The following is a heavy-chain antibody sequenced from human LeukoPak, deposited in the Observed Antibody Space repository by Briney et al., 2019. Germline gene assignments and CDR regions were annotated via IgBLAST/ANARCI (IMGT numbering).Heavy chain of an antibody. V-gene: IGHV4-4*02. CDR1: GGSINTNDW. D-gene: IGHD3-10*01. CDR2: IYLSGTT. CDR3: ARDVRYGSGTLYYFDS. J-gene: IGHJ4*02. Sequence: PSGTLSLTCAVPGGSINTNDWWSWVRQPPGKGLGWIGQIYLSGTTNYNPSLKSRLTISVDKSTNQFSLKLNSVTAADTAVYFCARDVRYGSGTLYYFDSWGQGTLVTVSS.